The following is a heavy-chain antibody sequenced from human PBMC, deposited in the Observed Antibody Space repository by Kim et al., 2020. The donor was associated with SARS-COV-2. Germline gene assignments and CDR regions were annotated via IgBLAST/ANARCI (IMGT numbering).Heavy chain of an antibody. CDR3: VRGRNCPAGICAPSVGC. CDR1: GFTFSNFY. CDR2: ISPDEINT. Sequence: GGSLRLSCAASGFTFSNFYMHWVRQVPGKGLVWVSRISPDEINTEYADSVKGRFTISRDNAKNTLYLQMDSLRVDDTAIYYCVRGRNCPAGICAPSVGCWGQGTLVTVSS. D-gene: IGHD2-8*02. V-gene: IGHV3-74*01. J-gene: IGHJ4*02.